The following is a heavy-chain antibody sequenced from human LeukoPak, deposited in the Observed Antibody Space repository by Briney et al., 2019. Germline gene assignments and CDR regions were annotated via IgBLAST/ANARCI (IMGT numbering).Heavy chain of an antibody. D-gene: IGHD3-22*01. CDR3: ARRNAPNDYYDSSGYYSNAFDI. CDR1: GGSISSNTYY. Sequence: ASETLSLTCTVSGGSISSNTYYWDWIRQPPGKGLERIGSIYYSGSTYYNPSLKSRVTISVDTSKNQFSLKLSSVTAADTAVYYCARRNAPNDYYDSSGYYSNAFDIWGQGTMVTVSS. J-gene: IGHJ3*02. CDR2: IYYSGST. V-gene: IGHV4-39*01.